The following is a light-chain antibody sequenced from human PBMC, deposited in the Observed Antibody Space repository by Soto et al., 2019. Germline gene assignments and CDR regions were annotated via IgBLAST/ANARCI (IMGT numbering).Light chain of an antibody. V-gene: IGKV1-6*01. Sequence: AIQMTQSPSSLSASVGDRVTITCRASQGIRTDLGWYQQKPGKAPKLLIYAASSLQSGVPSRFSGSGSGTDFTLTISSRQPEDFATYYCLQDYNYPPTFGQGTKVEIK. CDR1: QGIRTD. CDR3: LQDYNYPPT. J-gene: IGKJ1*01. CDR2: AAS.